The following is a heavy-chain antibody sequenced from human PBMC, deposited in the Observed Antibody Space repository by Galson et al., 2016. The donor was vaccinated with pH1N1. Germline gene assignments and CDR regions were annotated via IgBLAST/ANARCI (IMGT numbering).Heavy chain of an antibody. J-gene: IGHJ6*02. Sequence: SLRLSCAASGFTFSSYWMHWVRQAPGRGLEWVANIKQDGSEKHYVDSVEGRFTISRDNAKNSLYLQMNSLRAEDTAVYYCARAGSSWDTYYYYYGMDVWGQGTTVTVSS. V-gene: IGHV3-7*03. D-gene: IGHD6-13*01. CDR1: GFTFSSYW. CDR2: IKQDGSEK. CDR3: ARAGSSWDTYYYYYGMDV.